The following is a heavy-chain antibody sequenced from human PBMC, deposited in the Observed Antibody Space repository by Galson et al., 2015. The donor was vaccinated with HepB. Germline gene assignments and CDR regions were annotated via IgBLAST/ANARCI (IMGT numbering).Heavy chain of an antibody. CDR3: ARDLLLWFGERMD. J-gene: IGHJ4*02. Sequence: SLRLSCAASGFTFSSYSMNWVRQAPGKGLEWVSYISSSSSTIYYADSVKGRFTISRDNAKNSLYLQMNSLGDEDTAVYYCARDLLLWFGERMDWGQGTLVTVSS. CDR1: GFTFSSYS. CDR2: ISSSSSTI. V-gene: IGHV3-48*02. D-gene: IGHD3-10*01.